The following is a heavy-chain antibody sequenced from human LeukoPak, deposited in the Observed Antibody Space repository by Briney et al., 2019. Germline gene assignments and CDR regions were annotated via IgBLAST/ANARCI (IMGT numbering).Heavy chain of an antibody. CDR1: XFTFSSYA. Sequence: GGSLRLSCAASXFTFSSYAMSWVRQAPGRGLEWVSAISGSGGSTYYADSVKGRFTISRDNSKNTLYLQMNSLRAEDTAVYYCLWFGELSLGYWGQGTLVTVSS. J-gene: IGHJ4*02. CDR3: LWFGELSLGY. V-gene: IGHV3-23*01. CDR2: ISGSGGST. D-gene: IGHD3-10*01.